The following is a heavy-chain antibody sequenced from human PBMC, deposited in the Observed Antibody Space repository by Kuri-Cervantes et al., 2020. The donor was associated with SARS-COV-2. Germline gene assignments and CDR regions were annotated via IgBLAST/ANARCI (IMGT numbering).Heavy chain of an antibody. CDR1: GYTFTGYY. J-gene: IGHJ4*02. V-gene: IGHV1-2*04. D-gene: IGHD6-19*01. CDR3: ATGPRRYCSGGSCFPGLY. CDR2: INPNSGGT. Sequence: ASVKVSCKASGYTFTGYYMHWVRQAPGQGLEWMGWINPNSGGTNYAQKFQGWVTMTRDTSISTAYMELRRLTSDDTAIYYCATGPRRYCSGGSCFPGLYWGQGTLVTVSS.